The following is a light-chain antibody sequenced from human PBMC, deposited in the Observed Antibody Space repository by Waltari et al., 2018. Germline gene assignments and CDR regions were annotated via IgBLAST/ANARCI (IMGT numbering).Light chain of an antibody. J-gene: IGLJ2*01. CDR1: NIGRKS. CDR2: DDS. V-gene: IGLV3-21*04. Sequence: SYVLTQPPSVSVAPGKTARISCGGNNIGRKSVHWYQQKPGQAPVLVIYDDSDRPSGIPERFSGSNSGNTATLTISRVEAGDEADYYCQVWDSSTHHVVFGGVTKLTVL. CDR3: QVWDSSTHHVV.